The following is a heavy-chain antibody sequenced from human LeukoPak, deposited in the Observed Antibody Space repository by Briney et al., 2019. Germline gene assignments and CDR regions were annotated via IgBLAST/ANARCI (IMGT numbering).Heavy chain of an antibody. CDR1: GGSISSSNYY. J-gene: IGHJ4*02. CDR3: ARQTGSGLFILP. D-gene: IGHD3/OR15-3a*01. Sequence: SETLSLTCTVSGGSISSSNYYWGWIRQPPGKGLEWIGSIYYSGNTYYNASLKSQVSISIDTSKNQFSLRLTSVTAADTAVYYCARQTGSGLFILPGGQGTLVTVSS. CDR2: IYYSGNT. V-gene: IGHV4-39*01.